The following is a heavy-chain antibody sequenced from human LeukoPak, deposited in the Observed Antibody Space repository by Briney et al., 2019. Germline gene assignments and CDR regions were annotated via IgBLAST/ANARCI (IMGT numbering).Heavy chain of an antibody. D-gene: IGHD6-19*01. CDR3: AKSPDGYSSGWYWFDP. Sequence: SETLSLTCNVSGASVSSGSYYWSWIRQPPGKGLEWIGYVYYSGTTNYNPSLKSRVTISVDTSKNHFSLKLNSVTAADTAVYYCAKSPDGYSSGWYWFDPWGPGTLVTISS. V-gene: IGHV4-61*03. CDR2: VYYSGTT. CDR1: GASVSSGSYY. J-gene: IGHJ5*02.